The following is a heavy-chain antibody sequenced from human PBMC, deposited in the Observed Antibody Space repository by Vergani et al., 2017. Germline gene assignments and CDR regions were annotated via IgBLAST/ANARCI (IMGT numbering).Heavy chain of an antibody. J-gene: IGHJ6*03. V-gene: IGHV1-69*01. D-gene: IGHD1-1*01. Sequence: QVQLVQSGAEVKKPGSSVKVSCKASGGTFSSYAISWVRQAPGQGLEWMGGIIPIFGTANYAQKFQGRVTITADESTSTAYMGLSSLISEDTAVYYCARGRTKFNWNGRRGSGGYYYYYMDVWGKXP. CDR2: IIPIFGTA. CDR1: GGTFSSYA. CDR3: ARGRTKFNWNGRRGSGGYYYYYMDV.